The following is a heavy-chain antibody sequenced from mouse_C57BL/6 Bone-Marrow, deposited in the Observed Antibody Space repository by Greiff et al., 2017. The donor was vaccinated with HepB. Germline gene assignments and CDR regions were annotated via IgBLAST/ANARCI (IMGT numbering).Heavy chain of an antibody. CDR1: GYTFTSYW. Sequence: VQLQQPGAELVMPGASVKLSCKASGYTFTSYWLHWVKPRPGQGLEWIGEIDPSDSYTNYNQKFKGKSTLTVDKSSSTAYMQRSSLTSEDSAVYYCAIYYYGSSYYAMDYWGQGTPVTVSS. CDR2: IDPSDSYT. CDR3: AIYYYGSSYYAMDY. D-gene: IGHD1-1*01. J-gene: IGHJ4*01. V-gene: IGHV1-69*01.